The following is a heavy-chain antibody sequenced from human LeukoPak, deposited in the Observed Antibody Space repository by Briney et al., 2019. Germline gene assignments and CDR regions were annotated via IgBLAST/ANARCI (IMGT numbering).Heavy chain of an antibody. CDR1: GFSFRDYY. Sequence: GGSLRLXCGAYGFSFRDYYMDWVRQAPGKGLEWVGRIRNKANKYITDYAASVEGRFTISRDDSKNSLSLQTRSLKTGDTAVYYCARVTARSIDYWGQGTLVTVSS. CDR2: IRNKANKYIT. CDR3: ARVTARSIDY. J-gene: IGHJ4*02. D-gene: IGHD2-21*02. V-gene: IGHV3-72*01.